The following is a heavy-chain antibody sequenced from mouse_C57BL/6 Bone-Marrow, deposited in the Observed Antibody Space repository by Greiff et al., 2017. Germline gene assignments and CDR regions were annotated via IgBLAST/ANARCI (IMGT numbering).Heavy chain of an antibody. J-gene: IGHJ2*01. D-gene: IGHD2-4*01. CDR2: IYPGDGDT. V-gene: IGHV1-80*01. CDR3: ARSIDYYDSSY. Sequence: QVQLKQSGAELVKPGASVKISCKASGYAFSSYWMNWVKQRPGKGLEWIGQIYPGDGDTNYNGKFKGKATLTADKSSRTAYMQLSGLTSEDSAVYCCARSIDYYDSSYWGQGTTLTVSS. CDR1: GYAFSSYW.